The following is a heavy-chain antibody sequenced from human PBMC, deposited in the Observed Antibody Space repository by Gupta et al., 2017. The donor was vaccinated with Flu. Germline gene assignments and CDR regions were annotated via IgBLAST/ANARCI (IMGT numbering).Heavy chain of an antibody. V-gene: IGHV3-33*01. CDR2: IWHDGSNK. CDR3: ARAIGDYDARGLHD. CDR1: GFTFSSYV. Sequence: QVHLVESGGGVVQPGRSLRLSCAASGFTFSSYVMHWVRKAPGKGPEWMGGIWHDGSNKYYADAVKGRFTISRDNSKNTLYLQMNNLGVEDTALYYCARAIGDYDARGLHDWGQGTLVTVSS. D-gene: IGHD4-17*01. J-gene: IGHJ1*01.